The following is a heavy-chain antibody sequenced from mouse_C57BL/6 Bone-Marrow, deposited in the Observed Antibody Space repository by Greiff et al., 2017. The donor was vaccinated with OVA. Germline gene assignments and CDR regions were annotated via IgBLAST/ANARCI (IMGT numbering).Heavy chain of an antibody. J-gene: IGHJ2*01. Sequence: EVQRVESGGGLVKPGGSLKLSCAASGFTFSDYGMHWVRQAPEKGLEWVAYISSGSSTIYYADTVKGRFTISRDNAKNTLFLQMTSLRSEDTAMYYCAPFITTVVAPFDYWGQGTTLTVSS. V-gene: IGHV5-17*01. CDR3: APFITTVVAPFDY. CDR2: ISSGSSTI. D-gene: IGHD1-1*01. CDR1: GFTFSDYG.